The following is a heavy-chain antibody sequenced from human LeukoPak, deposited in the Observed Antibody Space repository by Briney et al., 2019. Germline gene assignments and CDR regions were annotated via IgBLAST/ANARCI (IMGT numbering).Heavy chain of an antibody. CDR2: MNPNSGNT. Sequence: ASVKVSCKASGYTFTSYYMHWVRQATGQGLEWMGWMNPNSGNTGYAQKFQGRVTMTRNTSISTAYMELSSLRSEDTAVYYCARSRAITFGGVIAQPYDYWGQGTLVTVSS. D-gene: IGHD3-16*02. CDR3: ARSRAITFGGVIAQPYDY. CDR1: GYTFTSYY. V-gene: IGHV1-8*02. J-gene: IGHJ4*02.